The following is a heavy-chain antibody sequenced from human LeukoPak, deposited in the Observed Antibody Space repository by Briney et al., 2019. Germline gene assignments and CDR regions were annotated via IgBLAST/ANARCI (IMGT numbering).Heavy chain of an antibody. V-gene: IGHV4-61*02. CDR3: ARDDYSTSTPPTRRYFDL. CDR1: GGSISSGGYY. CDR2: IYNSENI. D-gene: IGHD6-6*01. J-gene: IGHJ2*01. Sequence: SPSQTLSLTCTVSGGSISSGGYYWTWIRQPAGKGLEWIGRIYNSENINYNPSLKSRVTISLDTSKNQFSLKLTSVTAADTAVYYCARDDYSTSTPPTRRYFDLWGRGTLVTVSS.